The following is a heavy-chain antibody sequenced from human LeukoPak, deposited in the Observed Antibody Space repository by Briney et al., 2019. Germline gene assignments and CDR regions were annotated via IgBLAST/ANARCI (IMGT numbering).Heavy chain of an antibody. Sequence: SETLSLTCAVYGGSFSGYYWSWIRQPPGKGLEWIGEINHSGSTNYNPSLKSRVTISVDTSKNQFSLKLSSVTAADTAVYYCARGRRYGSRLTYYYYGMDVWGQGTTVTVSS. V-gene: IGHV4-34*01. J-gene: IGHJ6*02. CDR1: GGSFSGYY. D-gene: IGHD1-1*01. CDR3: ARGRRYGSRLTYYYYGMDV. CDR2: INHSGST.